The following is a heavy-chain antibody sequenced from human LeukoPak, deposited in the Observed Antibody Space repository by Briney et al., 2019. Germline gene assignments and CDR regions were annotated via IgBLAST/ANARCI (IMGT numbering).Heavy chain of an antibody. D-gene: IGHD6-13*01. J-gene: IGHJ4*02. CDR2: INPNSGGT. Sequence: ASVKVSCKASRYTFTGYYMHWVRQAPGQGLEWMGWINPNSGGTNYAQKFQGRVTMTRDTSISTAYMELSRLRSDDTAVYYCASSLPQIAAAGTLNYWGQGTLVTVSS. V-gene: IGHV1-2*02. CDR1: RYTFTGYY. CDR3: ASSLPQIAAAGTLNY.